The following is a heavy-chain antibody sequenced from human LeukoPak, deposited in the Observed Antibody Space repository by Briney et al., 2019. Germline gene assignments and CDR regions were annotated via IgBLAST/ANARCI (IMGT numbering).Heavy chain of an antibody. CDR2: MKEDGSEK. J-gene: IGHJ4*02. V-gene: IGHV3-7*05. CDR3: ARVMRVAAAFDY. D-gene: IGHD3-22*01. CDR1: GFTSRSYW. Sequence: GGSLRLSCAASGFTSRSYWMSWVRQAPGKGLEWVANMKEDGSEKYYVDSVKGRFTIFRDNGKNSLYLQMNSLRVEDTAVYYCARVMRVAAAFDYWGQGTLVTVSS.